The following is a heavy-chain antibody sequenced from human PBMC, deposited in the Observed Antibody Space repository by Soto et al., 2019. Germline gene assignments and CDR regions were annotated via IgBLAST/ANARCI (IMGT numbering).Heavy chain of an antibody. CDR3: VRARGGEWFGDQLS. CDR2: IGTAADT. CDR1: GFRFSSYD. V-gene: IGHV3-13*04. D-gene: IGHD3-10*01. J-gene: IGHJ4*02. Sequence: EVQLVVSGGGLVQPGGSLRLSCAASGFRFSSYDMHWVRQGTGKGLEWVSAIGTAADTYYADSVKGRFTISRENARNTLYLQVNSLRAGDTAVYYCVRARGGEWFGDQLSWGQGTLVTVSS.